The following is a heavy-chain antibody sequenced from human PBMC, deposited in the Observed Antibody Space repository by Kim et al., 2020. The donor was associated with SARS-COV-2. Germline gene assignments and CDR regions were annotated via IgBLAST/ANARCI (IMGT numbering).Heavy chain of an antibody. Sequence: GSKYNDDSVKGRLTISRHNSKNTLYLQMNGLRAEDTAVYYCARGGGVPDYWGQGTLVTVSS. CDR3: ARGGGVPDY. D-gene: IGHD3-16*01. CDR2: GSK. V-gene: IGHV3-53*04. J-gene: IGHJ4*02.